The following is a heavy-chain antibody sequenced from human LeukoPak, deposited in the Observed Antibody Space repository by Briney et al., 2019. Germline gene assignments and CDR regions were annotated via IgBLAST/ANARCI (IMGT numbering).Heavy chain of an antibody. CDR2: IRYDGSNK. D-gene: IGHD2-2*02. J-gene: IGHJ4*02. Sequence: GGSLRLSCAAPGFTFRGYGMHWVRQAPGKGLEGVAFIRYDGSNKYYAHSVKGRYTISRDNSKNTLYLQMNSLRAEDTAVYYCAKDSQGYCSSTSCYMGEYDYWGQGTLVIVSS. CDR1: GFTFRGYG. V-gene: IGHV3-30*02. CDR3: AKDSQGYCSSTSCYMGEYDY.